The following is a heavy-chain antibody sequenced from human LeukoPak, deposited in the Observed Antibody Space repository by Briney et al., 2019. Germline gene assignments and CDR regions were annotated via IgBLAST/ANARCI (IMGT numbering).Heavy chain of an antibody. V-gene: IGHV1-46*01. Sequence: GASVKVSCQASGYTFTNYYIHWVRQAPGQGLECMGIINPSGGSTSYAKKYQGRVTMTRAMSTSTVYMELSSLRSEDTAVYYCARGGVGATTYVWFDPWGQGTLVTVSS. CDR2: INPSGGST. J-gene: IGHJ5*02. CDR1: GYTFTNYY. CDR3: ARGGVGATTYVWFDP. D-gene: IGHD1-26*01.